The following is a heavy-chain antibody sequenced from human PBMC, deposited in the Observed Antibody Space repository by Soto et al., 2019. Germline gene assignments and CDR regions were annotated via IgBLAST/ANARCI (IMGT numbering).Heavy chain of an antibody. CDR1: GYTFTSYD. J-gene: IGHJ3*02. Sequence: ASVKASCKASGYTFTSYDINWVRQTTGQGLEWMGWMNPNSGNTGYAQKFQGRVTMTRNTSISTAYMELSSMRSEDTAVYYCAWWTYYDYWSGPHAFDICGEGTIVTVSS. D-gene: IGHD3-3*01. V-gene: IGHV1-8*01. CDR2: MNPNSGNT. CDR3: AWWTYYDYWSGPHAFDI.